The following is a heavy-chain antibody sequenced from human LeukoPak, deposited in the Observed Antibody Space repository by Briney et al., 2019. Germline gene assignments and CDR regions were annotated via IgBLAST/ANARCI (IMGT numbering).Heavy chain of an antibody. CDR3: AREPGYCTGGSCFDY. D-gene: IGHD2-15*01. CDR2: INPNSGGT. V-gene: IGHV1-2*02. J-gene: IGHJ4*02. CDR1: GYTFTGYY. Sequence: ASVKVSCKASGYTFTGYYMHWVRQAPGQGLEWMGWINPNSGGTNYAQKFQGRVTMTRDTSISTAYMELSRLRSDDTAVYYCAREPGYCTGGSCFDYWGQGTLVTVSS.